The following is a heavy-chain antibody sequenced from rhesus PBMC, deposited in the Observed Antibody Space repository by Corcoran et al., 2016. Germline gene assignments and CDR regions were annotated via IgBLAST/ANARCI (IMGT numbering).Heavy chain of an antibody. Sequence: LQLQESGPGLVQPSETLSVPCAVSVGSLSSSSWSWLRQAPVQGLECIGYIYGSGSITNYNPSIKSRVTRSVDTSKNQLSLKLSSVNTVDTAVYYGARGRDMGDYFDYWGQGVLGTVSS. CDR2: IYGSGSIT. J-gene: IGHJ4*01. CDR1: VGSLSSSS. D-gene: IGHD3-34*01. CDR3: ARGRDMGDYFDY. V-gene: IGHV4-169*01.